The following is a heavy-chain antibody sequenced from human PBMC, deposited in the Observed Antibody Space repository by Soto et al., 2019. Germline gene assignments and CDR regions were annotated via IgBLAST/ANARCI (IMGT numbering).Heavy chain of an antibody. CDR2: ISYDGSNK. Sequence: QVQLVESGGGVVQPGRSLRLSCAASGFILSSYAMYWVRQAPGKGLEWVAVISYDGSNKYYADSVKGRFTISRDNSKNTLNLQMNSLRGEDTALYYCTVTRDDFDIWGQGTMVTVSS. CDR1: GFILSSYA. D-gene: IGHD4-17*01. J-gene: IGHJ3*02. V-gene: IGHV3-30-3*01. CDR3: TVTRDDFDI.